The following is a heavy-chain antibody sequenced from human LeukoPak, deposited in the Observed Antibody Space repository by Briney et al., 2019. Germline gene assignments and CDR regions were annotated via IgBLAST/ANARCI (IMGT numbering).Heavy chain of an antibody. CDR2: INHSGST. J-gene: IGHJ5*02. CDR1: GGSFSGYY. Sequence: PSETLSLTCAVYGGSFSGYYWSWIRQPPGKGLEWIGEINHSGSTNYNPSLKSRVTISVDKSKNQFSLKVTSVTATDTAVYYCARGTQVGATPNWFDPWGQGTLVTVSS. CDR3: ARGTQVGATPNWFDP. D-gene: IGHD1-26*01. V-gene: IGHV4-34*01.